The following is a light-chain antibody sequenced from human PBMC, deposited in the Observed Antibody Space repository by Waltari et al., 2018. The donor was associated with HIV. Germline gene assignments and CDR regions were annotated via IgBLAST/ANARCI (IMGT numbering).Light chain of an antibody. CDR3: CSYAGSTNWV. Sequence: QSALTQPASVSGSPGQSLTISCTGTRSDVGTYHLVSWYQQRPGKAPKLIISEVSQRPAGVSNHFSGSKSANTASLTISGLQAEDEADYYCCSYAGSTNWVFGGGTKLTVL. J-gene: IGLJ3*02. CDR1: RSDVGTYHL. CDR2: EVS. V-gene: IGLV2-23*02.